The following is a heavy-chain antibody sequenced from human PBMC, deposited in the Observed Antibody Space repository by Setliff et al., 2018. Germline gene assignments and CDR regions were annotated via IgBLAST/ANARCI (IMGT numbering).Heavy chain of an antibody. CDR1: GFTFGDYT. V-gene: IGHV3-49*04. CDR3: SREWAFDY. CDR2: IRSKESGGTT. J-gene: IGHJ4*02. Sequence: GASLKISCTASGFTFGDYTMSWVRQAPGKGLEWVGFIRSKESGGTTEYAASVKGRITISRDDSKSIAYLQMNSLKSEDTAVYYCSREWAFDYWGQGTLVTVSS.